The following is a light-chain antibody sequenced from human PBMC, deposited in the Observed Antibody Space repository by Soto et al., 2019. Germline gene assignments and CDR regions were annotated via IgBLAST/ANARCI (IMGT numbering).Light chain of an antibody. CDR2: RAS. J-gene: IGKJ2*01. Sequence: DIQMTQSPSTLSAYVRERVTITCRARQSISPWLAWYQKKPGKAPNLLIYRASNLQTGVPSRFSGSGSGTEFTPTINRLQPDDFATYYCRQSITRPYTFCQGTKLEIE. V-gene: IGKV1-5*03. CDR3: RQSITRPYT. CDR1: QSISPW.